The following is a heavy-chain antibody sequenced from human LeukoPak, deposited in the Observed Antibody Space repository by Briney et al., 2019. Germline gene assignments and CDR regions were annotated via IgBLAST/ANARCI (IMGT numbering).Heavy chain of an antibody. D-gene: IGHD3-16*01. CDR3: ARDPLGLWAFDI. CDR2: ISGYIGNT. Sequence: ASVTVSCKASGYTFTSYGISWVRQAPGQGLEWMGWISGYIGNTFYAQKFQGRVTMTTDTSTNTAYMELRSLRSDDTAVYYCARDPLGLWAFDIWGQGTMVTVSS. CDR1: GYTFTSYG. V-gene: IGHV1-18*01. J-gene: IGHJ3*02.